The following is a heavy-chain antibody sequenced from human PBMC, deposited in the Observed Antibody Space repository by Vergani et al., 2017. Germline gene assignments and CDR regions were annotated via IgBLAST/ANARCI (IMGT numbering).Heavy chain of an antibody. D-gene: IGHD3-22*01. Sequence: EVQLVQSGAEVKKPGESLKISCQLSGYSFTNYWIGWVRQMPGKGLEWMGIIHPADSDTRYSPSFQGQVTISVDKSISTAYLQRSSLRASDSAMYYCARLDGRDSSGSKYFDYWGQGTLVTVSS. CDR2: IHPADSDT. CDR3: ARLDGRDSSGSKYFDY. V-gene: IGHV5-51*01. CDR1: GYSFTNYW. J-gene: IGHJ4*02.